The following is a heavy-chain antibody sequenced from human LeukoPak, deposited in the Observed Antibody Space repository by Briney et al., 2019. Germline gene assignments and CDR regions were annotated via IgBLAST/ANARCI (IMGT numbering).Heavy chain of an antibody. Sequence: GGSLRLSCAASGFTFSDYYMSWIRQAPGKGLEWVANIKQDGSEKYYVDSVKGRFTISRDNAKNSLYLQLNSLRAEDTAVYYCARAGYYGSGSYSEYWGQGTLVTVSS. CDR2: IKQDGSEK. V-gene: IGHV3-7*01. J-gene: IGHJ4*02. D-gene: IGHD3-10*01. CDR1: GFTFSDYY. CDR3: ARAGYYGSGSYSEY.